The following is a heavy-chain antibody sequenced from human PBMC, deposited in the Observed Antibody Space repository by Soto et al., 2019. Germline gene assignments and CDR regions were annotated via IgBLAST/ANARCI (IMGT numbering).Heavy chain of an antibody. Sequence: QVQLQESGPGLVKPSETLSLTCTVSGGSISSYYWTWIRQPPGKGLEWIGYIHYSGSTNYKPSRRSRVTISVDTSKNQFSLKLSSVTAADTAVYYCARLGTYGAGSYVWENWFDPWGQGTLVTVSS. V-gene: IGHV4-59*08. CDR2: IHYSGST. D-gene: IGHD3-10*01. J-gene: IGHJ5*02. CDR3: ARLGTYGAGSYVWENWFDP. CDR1: GGSISSYY.